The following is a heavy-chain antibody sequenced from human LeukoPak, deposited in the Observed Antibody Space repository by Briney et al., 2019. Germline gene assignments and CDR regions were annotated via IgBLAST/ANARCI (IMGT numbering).Heavy chain of an antibody. J-gene: IGHJ4*02. CDR1: GFTFSSYG. CDR3: AKSLYGDYGY. CDR2: IYYDGSNK. Sequence: GGSLRLSCAASGFTFSSYGMHWVRQAPGKGLEWVAVIYYDGSNKYYADSVQGRFTISRDNSKNTLYLQMNSLRAEDTAVYYCAKSLYGDYGYWGQGTLVTVSS. V-gene: IGHV3-30*18. D-gene: IGHD4-17*01.